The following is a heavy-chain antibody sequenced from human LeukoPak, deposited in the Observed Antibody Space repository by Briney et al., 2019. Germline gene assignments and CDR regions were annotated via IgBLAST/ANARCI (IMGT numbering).Heavy chain of an antibody. CDR3: ASSAIVVEPAAHYYYYGMDV. D-gene: IGHD2-2*01. Sequence: PSETLSLTCTVSGGSISSSSYYWGWIRQPPGKGLEWIGSIYHSGSTYYNPSLKSRVTISVDTSKNQFSLKLSSVTAADTAVYYCASSAIVVEPAAHYYYYGMDVWGQGTTVTVSS. V-gene: IGHV4-39*01. CDR2: IYHSGST. J-gene: IGHJ6*02. CDR1: GGSISSSSYY.